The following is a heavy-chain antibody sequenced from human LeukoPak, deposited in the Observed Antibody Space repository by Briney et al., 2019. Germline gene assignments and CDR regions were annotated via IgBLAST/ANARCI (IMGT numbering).Heavy chain of an antibody. CDR2: ISRGGNAK. V-gene: IGHV3-21*01. CDR3: ADSEFDIPASFDL. CDR1: TFVFSVSS. D-gene: IGHD2-21*01. Sequence: GGSLRLSCAAYTFVFSVSSMNWVRQAPGKGLQWVSSISRGGNAKHYADSVKGRFTISRDNAKNSLYLQMDSLRVEDTAVFCAADSEFDIPASFDLWGLGTQVTVSS. J-gene: IGHJ4*02.